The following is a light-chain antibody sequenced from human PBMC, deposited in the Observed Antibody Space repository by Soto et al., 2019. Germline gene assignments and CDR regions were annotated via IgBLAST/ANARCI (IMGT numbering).Light chain of an antibody. V-gene: IGKV1-27*01. CDR2: AAS. CDR1: QGISNY. CDR3: QNYNTAPLT. Sequence: DIQMTQSPSSLSSSVGERVTITCRASQGISNYLAWYQQKPGNVPKVLIYAASTLQSGVQSRFSGSGCGTDFTLTISSLQPEDVASYYWQNYNTAPLTFGGGTQLEIK. J-gene: IGKJ4*01.